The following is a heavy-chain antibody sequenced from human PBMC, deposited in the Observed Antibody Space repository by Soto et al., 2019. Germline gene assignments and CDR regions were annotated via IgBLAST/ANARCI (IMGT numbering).Heavy chain of an antibody. CDR3: ARPSGYYPYYFDD. Sequence: ASVKVSCKTSGYIFTDYYIHWVRRAPGQGLEWMGWINPNSGGTNYAQKFQDWVTMTRDTSINTAYMEVNSLRSDDTAVYYCARPSGYYPYYFDDWGQGTQVTVSS. D-gene: IGHD3-22*01. V-gene: IGHV1-2*04. CDR2: INPNSGGT. J-gene: IGHJ4*02. CDR1: GYIFTDYY.